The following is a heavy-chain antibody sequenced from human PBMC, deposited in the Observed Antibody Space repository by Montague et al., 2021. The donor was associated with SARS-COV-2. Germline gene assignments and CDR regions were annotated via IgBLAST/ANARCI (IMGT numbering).Heavy chain of an antibody. V-gene: IGHV4-34*01. Sequence: SETLSLTCAVYGGSFSTYCWNWIRQPPGKGLEWIGEIYHGGSTNYNPSLKSRVTISADTSKNQFSLKLTSVAAANTAVYYCARLGDGVVPSPILGVGHYSCYCCMDVRGKGTTVTVSS. CDR2: IYHGGST. D-gene: IGHD2-2*02. J-gene: IGHJ6*03. CDR1: GGSFSTYC. CDR3: ARLGDGVVPSPILGVGHYSCYCCMDV.